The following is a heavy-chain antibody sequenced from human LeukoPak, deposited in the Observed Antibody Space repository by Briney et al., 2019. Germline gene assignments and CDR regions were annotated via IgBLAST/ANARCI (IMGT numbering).Heavy chain of an antibody. CDR2: ISAGGSST. D-gene: IGHD2-2*01. CDR1: GFTFSNYA. J-gene: IGHJ4*02. CDR3: ARDWGRYCSSTSCYPFDY. V-gene: IGHV3-23*01. Sequence: GGSLRLSCAASGFTFSNYAMTWVRQAPGKGLEWVSGISAGGSSTYYADSVKGRFTISGDNSKNTLYLQMNSLRAEDTAVYYCARDWGRYCSSTSCYPFDYWGQGTLVTVSS.